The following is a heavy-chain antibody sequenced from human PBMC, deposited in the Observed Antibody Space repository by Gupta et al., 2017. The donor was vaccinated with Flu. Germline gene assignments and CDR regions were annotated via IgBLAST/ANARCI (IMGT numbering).Heavy chain of an antibody. CDR2: MKADGGGK. D-gene: IGHD2-2*01. Sequence: EVQLLESGGALVQPGGSLRLSCVASGFIFRNYGMHWVRQAPGKGLDWVALMKADGGGKYYAEAGKGRSTISRDNSANVLYLQKNKLREEDQAVYYCTKSEGGSTGCRVQDQWDQGSLVQVS. CDR3: TKSEGGSTGCRVQDQ. J-gene: IGHJ4*02. V-gene: IGHV3-23*01. CDR1: GFIFRNYG.